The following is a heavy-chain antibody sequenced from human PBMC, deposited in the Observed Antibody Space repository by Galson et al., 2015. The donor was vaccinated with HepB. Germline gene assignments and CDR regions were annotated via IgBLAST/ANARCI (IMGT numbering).Heavy chain of an antibody. J-gene: IGHJ4*02. CDR2: ISYDGSNK. CDR3: AKADSSSWPFDY. CDR1: GFTFSSYG. D-gene: IGHD6-13*01. Sequence: SLRLSCAASGFTFSSYGMHWVRQAPGKGLEWVAVISYDGSNKYYADSVKGRFTISRDNSKSTLYLQMNSLRAEDTAVYYCAKADSSSWPFDYWGQGTLVTVSS. V-gene: IGHV3-30*18.